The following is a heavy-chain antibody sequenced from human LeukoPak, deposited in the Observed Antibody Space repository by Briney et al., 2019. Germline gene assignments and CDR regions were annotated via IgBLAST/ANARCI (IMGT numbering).Heavy chain of an antibody. J-gene: IGHJ4*02. CDR1: GYTFSSYG. Sequence: VASVKVSCKASGYTFSSYGISWVRQAPGQGLEWMGWISANKGNTSYAQKLQGRVTMTTDTSTSTAHMELRSLRSDDTAVYYCARDAYYYGSGLDYWGQGTLVTVSS. D-gene: IGHD3-10*01. V-gene: IGHV1-18*01. CDR3: ARDAYYYGSGLDY. CDR2: ISANKGNT.